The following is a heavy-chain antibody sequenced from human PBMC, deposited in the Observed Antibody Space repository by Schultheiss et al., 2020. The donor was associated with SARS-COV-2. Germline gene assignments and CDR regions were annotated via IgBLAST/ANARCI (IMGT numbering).Heavy chain of an antibody. CDR3: ARRRQDTNAYSYFDS. CDR2: IYFTGIT. D-gene: IGHD4-11*01. V-gene: IGHV4-59*08. J-gene: IGHJ4*02. Sequence: SQTLSLTCVISGGSISNYYWTWIRQPPGKGLDPIGNIYFTGITKYNPSLKSRVTISIDTSKNQFSLKLNSVTAADTAVYYCARRRQDTNAYSYFDSWGQGTLVTVSS. CDR1: GGSISNYY.